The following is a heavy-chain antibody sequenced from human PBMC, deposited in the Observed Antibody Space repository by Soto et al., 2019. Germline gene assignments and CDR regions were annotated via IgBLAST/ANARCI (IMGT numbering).Heavy chain of an antibody. CDR3: AKDLRGWQQLVPFDY. Sequence: TGGSLRLSCAASGFTFSSYAMSWVRQAPGEGLEWVSAISGSGGSTYYADSVKGRFTISRDNSKNTLYLQMNSLRAEDTAVYYCAKDLRGWQQLVPFDYWGQGTLVTVSS. V-gene: IGHV3-23*01. D-gene: IGHD6-13*01. J-gene: IGHJ4*02. CDR2: ISGSGGST. CDR1: GFTFSSYA.